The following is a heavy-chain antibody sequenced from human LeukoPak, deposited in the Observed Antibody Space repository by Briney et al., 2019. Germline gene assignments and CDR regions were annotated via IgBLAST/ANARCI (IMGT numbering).Heavy chain of an antibody. CDR1: GGSISSYY. CDR2: IYYSGST. V-gene: IGHV4-59*08. D-gene: IGHD4/OR15-4a*01. J-gene: IGHJ3*02. Sequence: PSETLSLTCTVSGGSISSYYWSWIRQPPGKGLEWIGYIYYSGSTNYNPSLKSRVTISVDTSKNQFSLKLSSVTAADTAVYYCARHSGANYDAFDIWGQGTMVTVSS. CDR3: ARHSGANYDAFDI.